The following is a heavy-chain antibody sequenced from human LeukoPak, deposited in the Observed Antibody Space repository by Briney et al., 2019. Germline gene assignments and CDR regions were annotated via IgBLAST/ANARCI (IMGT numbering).Heavy chain of an antibody. CDR2: IYYSGST. CDR1: GGSISNYY. Sequence: PSETLPLTCTVSGGSISNYYWSWIRQPPGKGLEWIGYIYYSGSTNYNPSLKSRVTISVDTSKNQFSLKLSSVTAADTAVYYCARDSGSGTYYWGQGTLVTVSS. V-gene: IGHV4-59*01. CDR3: ARDSGSGTYY. D-gene: IGHD6-19*01. J-gene: IGHJ4*02.